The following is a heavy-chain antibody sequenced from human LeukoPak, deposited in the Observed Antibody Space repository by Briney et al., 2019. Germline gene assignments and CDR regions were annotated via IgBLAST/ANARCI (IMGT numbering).Heavy chain of an antibody. CDR1: GYTFSRNA. J-gene: IGHJ4*02. Sequence: ASVKVSCKASGYTFSRNAINWVRQAPGQGLKWMGWLNTKSGTPTYAQGFTGRFVFSLDTSVSTAYLQISSLKAEDTAVYYCASSYCSGGHCYPQQTVYYFDFWGQGTLVTVSS. V-gene: IGHV7-4-1*02. CDR2: LNTKSGTP. CDR3: ASSYCSGGHCYPQQTVYYFDF. D-gene: IGHD2-15*01.